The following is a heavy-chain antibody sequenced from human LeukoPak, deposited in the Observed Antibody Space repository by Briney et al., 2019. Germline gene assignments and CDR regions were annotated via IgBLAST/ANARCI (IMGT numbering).Heavy chain of an antibody. J-gene: IGHJ6*03. CDR3: ARDSMITFGGTHYMDV. D-gene: IGHD3-16*01. CDR2: IYYSGST. V-gene: IGHV4-34*01. CDR1: GGSFSGYY. Sequence: PSETLSLTCAVYGGSFSGYYWSWIRQPPGKGLEWIGSIYYSGSTYYNPSLKSRVTVSVDTSKNQFSLKLSSVTAADTAVYYCARDSMITFGGTHYMDVWGKGTTVTISS.